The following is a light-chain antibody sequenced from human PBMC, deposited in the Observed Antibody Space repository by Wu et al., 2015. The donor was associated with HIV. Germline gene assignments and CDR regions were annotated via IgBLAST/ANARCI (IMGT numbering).Light chain of an antibody. V-gene: IGKV1-9*01. CDR1: QGISSY. Sequence: IRITQSPSSLSASTGDRVTITCRASQGISSYLAWYQQKPGKAPKLLIYAASTLHSGVPSRFSGSGSGTEFTLIISSLQPEDFAIYYCQQLNGYPLTFGGGTKVEIK. J-gene: IGKJ4*01. CDR3: QQLNGYPLT. CDR2: AAS.